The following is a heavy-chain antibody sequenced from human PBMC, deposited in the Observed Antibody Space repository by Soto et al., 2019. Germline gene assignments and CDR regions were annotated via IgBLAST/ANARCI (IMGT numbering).Heavy chain of an antibody. V-gene: IGHV4-31*01. Sequence: QVQLQESGPGLVKPSQTLSLTCTVSGVSISSGGYYWSWIRQHPGKGLEWIGYIYYSGSTLYNPSLKSPVNISVDTSKNQFSRKLTSVTAADTSVYYCARTFYYGPGPFDYWGQGTLVTVSS. CDR2: IYYSGST. J-gene: IGHJ4*02. CDR1: GVSISSGGYY. CDR3: ARTFYYGPGPFDY. D-gene: IGHD3-10*01.